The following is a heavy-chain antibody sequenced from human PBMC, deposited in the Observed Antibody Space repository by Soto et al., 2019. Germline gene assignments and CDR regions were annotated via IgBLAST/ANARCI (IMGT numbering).Heavy chain of an antibody. V-gene: IGHV3-30*18. CDR1: GFTFSSYG. Sequence: QVQLVESGGGVVQPGRSLRLSCAASGFTFSSYGMHWVRQAPGKGLEWVAVISYDGSNKYYADSVKGRFTIPRDNSKNTLYLQMTSLKAEDTVVDYCAKGGSGDYWGQGTLVTVSS. J-gene: IGHJ4*02. D-gene: IGHD2-15*01. CDR2: ISYDGSNK. CDR3: AKGGSGDY.